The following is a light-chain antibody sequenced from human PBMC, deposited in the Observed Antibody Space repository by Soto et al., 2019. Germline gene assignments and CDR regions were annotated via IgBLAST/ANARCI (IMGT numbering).Light chain of an antibody. Sequence: EIVLTQSPATLSLSPGERATLSCGASQSLSSRSLAWYQQKPGLAPRLLIYDASNRATGIPDRFSGSGSGTDFTLTITRLEPEDFAVYYCQQYRGSPVTFGGGTKVEIK. V-gene: IGKV3D-20*01. J-gene: IGKJ4*01. CDR2: DAS. CDR3: QQYRGSPVT. CDR1: QSLSSRS.